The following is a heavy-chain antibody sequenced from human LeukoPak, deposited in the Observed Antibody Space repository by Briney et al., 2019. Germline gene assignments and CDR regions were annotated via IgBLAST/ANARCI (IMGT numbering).Heavy chain of an antibody. J-gene: IGHJ4*02. CDR1: GFTFSSYA. D-gene: IGHD3-3*01. V-gene: IGHV3-30-3*01. Sequence: GGSLRLSCAASGFTFSSYAMDWVRQAPGKGLEWVAVISYNGNNKDYADSVKGRFTISRDNSKNTLYLQMNSLRAEDTAVYYCAKVTRDDFWSGYFSFDYWGQGTLVTVSS. CDR3: AKVTRDDFWSGYFSFDY. CDR2: ISYNGNNK.